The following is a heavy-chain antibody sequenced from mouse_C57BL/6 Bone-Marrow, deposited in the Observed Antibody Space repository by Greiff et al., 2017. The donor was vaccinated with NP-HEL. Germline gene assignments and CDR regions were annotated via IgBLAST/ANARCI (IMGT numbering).Heavy chain of an antibody. CDR1: GYSITSGYY. CDR3: ARKDYYRYFDV. D-gene: IGHD1-1*01. V-gene: IGHV3-6*01. Sequence: ESGPGLVKPSQSLSLTCSVTGYSITSGYYWNWIRQFPGNKLEWMGYISYDGSNNYNPSLKNRISITRDTSKNQFFLKLNSVTTEDTATYYCARKDYYRYFDVWGTGTTVTVSS. CDR2: ISYDGSN. J-gene: IGHJ1*03.